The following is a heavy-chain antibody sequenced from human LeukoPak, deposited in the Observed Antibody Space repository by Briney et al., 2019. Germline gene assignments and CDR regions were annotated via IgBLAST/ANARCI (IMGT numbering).Heavy chain of an antibody. D-gene: IGHD6-19*01. CDR1: GGSISSYY. CDR2: IYYSGST. V-gene: IGHV4-59*01. Sequence: PSETLSLTCTVSGGSISSYYWSWIRQPPGKGLEWIGYIYYSGSTNYNPSLKSRVTISVDTSKNQFSLKLSSVTAADTAVYYCARQSSGWYDWFDPWGQGTLVTVSS. CDR3: ARQSSGWYDWFDP. J-gene: IGHJ5*02.